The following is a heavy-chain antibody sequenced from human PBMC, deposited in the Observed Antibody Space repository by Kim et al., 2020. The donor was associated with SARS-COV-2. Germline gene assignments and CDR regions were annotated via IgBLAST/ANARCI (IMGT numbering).Heavy chain of an antibody. CDR3: VRRFDP. V-gene: IGHV1-8*01. J-gene: IGHJ5*02. CDR2: MNPNSGNT. Sequence: ASVKVSCKASGYTFTSFDINWVRQATGQGLEWMGWMNPNSGNTGYAQKFQDRVTMTRDTSITTAYLELSSLTTEDTGVYYCVRRFDPWGQGTLVTVAS. CDR1: GYTFTSFD.